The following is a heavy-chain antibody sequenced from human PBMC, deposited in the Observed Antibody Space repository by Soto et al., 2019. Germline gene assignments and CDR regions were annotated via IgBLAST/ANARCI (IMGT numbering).Heavy chain of an antibody. CDR3: AKRAWGSFYFDY. J-gene: IGHJ4*02. V-gene: IGHV3-23*01. CDR1: GFTFNSYA. Sequence: GGSLRLSCEASGFTFNSYAMSWVRQAPGKGLERVSVISGSGDSTYYADSVKGRFTISRDNSKNTLYLQMNSLRAEDTALYYCAKRAWGSFYFDYWGQGTLVTVSS. CDR2: ISGSGDST. D-gene: IGHD7-27*01.